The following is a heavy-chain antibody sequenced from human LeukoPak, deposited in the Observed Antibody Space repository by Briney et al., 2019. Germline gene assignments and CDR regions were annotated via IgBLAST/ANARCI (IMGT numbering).Heavy chain of an antibody. J-gene: IGHJ3*02. CDR3: ARDIVLIAVAVRGSFDI. Sequence: GGSLRLSCAASGFPFDDYGMNWVRQVPGKGLEWVSGINWNGGSKGYADYVKGRFTISRDNAKNSLYLQMNSLRAEDTALYYCARDIVLIAVAVRGSFDIRGQGTMVTVSS. V-gene: IGHV3-20*04. CDR2: INWNGGSK. D-gene: IGHD6-19*01. CDR1: GFPFDDYG.